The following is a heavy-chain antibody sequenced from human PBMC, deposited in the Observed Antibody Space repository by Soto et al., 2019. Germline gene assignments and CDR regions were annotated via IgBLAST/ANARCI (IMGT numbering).Heavy chain of an antibody. V-gene: IGHV3-11*01. J-gene: IGHJ4*02. D-gene: IGHD1-1*01. CDR1: GFTFSDYY. CDR2: ISASGANI. Sequence: GGSLRLSCVASGFTFSDYYMSWIRQAPGKGLEWISYISASGANIYYADSVQGRFTISRDNAKSSLHLHMNSLTADDTAVYYCASLGVSVSGEGVWGQGTLVTVSS. CDR3: ASLGVSVSGEGV.